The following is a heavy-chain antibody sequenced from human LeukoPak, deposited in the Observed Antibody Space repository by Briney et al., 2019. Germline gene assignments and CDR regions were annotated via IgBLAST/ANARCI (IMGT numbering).Heavy chain of an antibody. D-gene: IGHD6-13*01. V-gene: IGHV5-51*01. CDR3: ATSALAAAGGYYYYGMDV. CDR1: GYSFTSYW. CDR2: IYPGDSDT. Sequence: GESLKIPCKGSGYSFTSYWIGWVRQMPGKGLEWMGIIYPGDSDTRYSPSFQGQVTISADKSISTAYLQWSSLKASDTAMYYCATSALAAAGGYYYYGMDVWGQGTTVTVSS. J-gene: IGHJ6*02.